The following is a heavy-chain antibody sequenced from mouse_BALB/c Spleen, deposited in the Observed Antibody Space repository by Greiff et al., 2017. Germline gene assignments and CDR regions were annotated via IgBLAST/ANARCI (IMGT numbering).Heavy chain of an antibody. D-gene: IGHD2-4*01. J-gene: IGHJ3*01. CDR3: VYDYDTWFAY. CDR1: GFNIKDTY. Sequence: SGAELVKPGASVKLSCTASGFNIKDTYMHWVKQRPEQGLEWIGRIDPANGNTKYDPKFQGKATITADTSSNTAYLQLSSLTSEDTAVYYCVYDYDTWFAYWGQGTLVTVSA. V-gene: IGHV14-3*02. CDR2: IDPANGNT.